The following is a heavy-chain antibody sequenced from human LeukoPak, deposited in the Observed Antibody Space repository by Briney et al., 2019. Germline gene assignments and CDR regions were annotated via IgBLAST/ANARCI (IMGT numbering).Heavy chain of an antibody. V-gene: IGHV1-2*06. CDR1: GYTFTGYY. Sequence: GASVKVSCKASGYTFTGYYMHWVRQAPGHGPEWMGRINPQSGGTSYAQKFQGRVAMTRDTTISTAYMDLSGLTFDDTAVYYCASGAVGGTRGYWGQGTLVTVSS. D-gene: IGHD6-19*01. J-gene: IGHJ4*02. CDR3: ASGAVGGTRGY. CDR2: INPQSGGT.